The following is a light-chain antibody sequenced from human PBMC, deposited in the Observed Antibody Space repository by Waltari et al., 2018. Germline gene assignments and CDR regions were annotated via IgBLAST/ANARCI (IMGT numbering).Light chain of an antibody. Sequence: QSALTQPRSVSGSPGQSVTIPCPGTSSHVGGSNSFSWYQQHPGKATKLMIYEVSKRPSGVPDRFSGSKSGNTASLTISGLQAEDEADYYCCSYAGSYYVFGTGTKVTVL. CDR1: SSHVGGSNS. V-gene: IGLV2-11*01. CDR3: CSYAGSYYV. CDR2: EVS. J-gene: IGLJ1*01.